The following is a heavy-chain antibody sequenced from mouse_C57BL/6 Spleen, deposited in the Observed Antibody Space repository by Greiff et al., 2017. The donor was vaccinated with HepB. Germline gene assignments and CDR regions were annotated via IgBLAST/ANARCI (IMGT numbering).Heavy chain of an antibody. CDR2: IYPGSGST. J-gene: IGHJ4*01. Sequence: QVQLKQPGAELVKPGASVKMSCKASGYTFTSYWITWVKQRPGQGLEWIGDIYPGSGSTNYNEKLKSKATLTVDTSSSTAYMQLSSLTSEDSAVYYCARCTTSHGHYYAMDYWGQGTSVTVSS. CDR1: GYTFTSYW. CDR3: ARCTTSHGHYYAMDY. V-gene: IGHV1-55*01. D-gene: IGHD1-1*01.